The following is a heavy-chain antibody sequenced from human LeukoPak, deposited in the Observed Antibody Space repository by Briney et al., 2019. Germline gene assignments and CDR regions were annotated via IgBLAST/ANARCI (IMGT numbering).Heavy chain of an antibody. CDR1: GFTFSSYA. J-gene: IGHJ4*02. CDR3: ARGRTGTTLSEYYFDY. V-gene: IGHV3-30-3*01. D-gene: IGHD1-1*01. Sequence: PGRSLRLSCAASGFTFSSYAMHWVRQAPGKGLEWVAVISYDGSNKYYADSVKCRFTISRDNSKNTLYLQMNSLRAEDTAVYYCARGRTGTTLSEYYFDYWGQGTLVTVSS. CDR2: ISYDGSNK.